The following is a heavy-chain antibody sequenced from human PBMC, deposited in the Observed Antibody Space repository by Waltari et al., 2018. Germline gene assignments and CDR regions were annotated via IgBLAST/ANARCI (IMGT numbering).Heavy chain of an antibody. CDR2: IDPKSGDS. CDR3: AAGLTDNF. J-gene: IGHJ1*01. CDR1: GYTFSDSY. Sequence: QVTLVQSGAEVKRPGDSVRVSCKTSGYTFSDSYIQGVRQAPGQGLEWMGWIDPKSGDSTYAQTLQGRVTLTRDTYIKTIFMELRGLTSADTAVYYCAAGLTDNFWGQGTLVTVS. D-gene: IGHD1-1*01. V-gene: IGHV1-2*02.